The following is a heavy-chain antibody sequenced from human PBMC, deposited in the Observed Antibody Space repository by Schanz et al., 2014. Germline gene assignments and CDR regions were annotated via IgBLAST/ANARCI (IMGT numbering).Heavy chain of an antibody. J-gene: IGHJ4*02. D-gene: IGHD3-22*01. CDR1: GFTFSSYG. Sequence: VQLVESGGGLVQPGGSLRLSCVASGFTFSSYGMHWVRQAPGKGLEWVAVIWSDGSTKYYADSVKGRFTISRDNSKNTLYLQMNSLRADDTAVYYCAKDPSHGDYDYYFDYWGQGTLVTVSS. CDR2: IWSDGSTK. CDR3: AKDPSHGDYDYYFDY. V-gene: IGHV3-33*03.